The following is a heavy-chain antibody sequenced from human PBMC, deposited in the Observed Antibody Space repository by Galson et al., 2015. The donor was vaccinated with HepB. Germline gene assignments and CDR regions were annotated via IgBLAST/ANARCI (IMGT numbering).Heavy chain of an antibody. CDR1: GYTFTGYY. J-gene: IGHJ6*03. D-gene: IGHD6-13*01. V-gene: IGHV1-3*01. Sequence: SVKVSCKASGYTFTGYYMHWVRQAPGQGLEWMGRINAGNGNTKYSQKFQGRVTITRDTSASTAYMELSSLRSEDTAVYYCAREDRYSSSWYHPYYYYYYMDVWGKGTTVTVSS. CDR2: INAGNGNT. CDR3: AREDRYSSSWYHPYYYYYYMDV.